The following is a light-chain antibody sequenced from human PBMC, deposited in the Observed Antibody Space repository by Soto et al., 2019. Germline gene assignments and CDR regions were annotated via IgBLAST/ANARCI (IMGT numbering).Light chain of an antibody. CDR1: QSVRSY. V-gene: IGKV3-11*01. CDR2: DAP. J-gene: IGKJ5*01. Sequence: EIVLTQPPATLYLSPGERATLSCMASQSVRSYLAVHQQKPGQAPRLPIDDAPDRAAGILASSSATGSGTGFTLPLRRREPEDSADYYFQKRSTWSTIGQGTRLQIK. CDR3: QKRSTWST.